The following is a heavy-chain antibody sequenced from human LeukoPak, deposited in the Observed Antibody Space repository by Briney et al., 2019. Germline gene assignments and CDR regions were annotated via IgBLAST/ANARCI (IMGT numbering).Heavy chain of an antibody. D-gene: IGHD2-2*01. CDR1: GGSISCSSYY. CDR3: ARHRSGSTSYYYYYMDV. CDR2: IYYSGST. J-gene: IGHJ6*03. Sequence: SETLSLTCTVSGGSISCSSYYWGWIRQPPGKGLEWIGSIYYSGSTYYNPSLKSRVTISVDTSKNQFSLKLSSVTAADTAVYYCARHRSGSTSYYYYYMDVWGKGTTVTISS. V-gene: IGHV4-39*01.